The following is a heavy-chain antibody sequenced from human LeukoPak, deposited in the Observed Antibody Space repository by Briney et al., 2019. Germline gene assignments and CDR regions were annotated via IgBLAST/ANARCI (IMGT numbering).Heavy chain of an antibody. D-gene: IGHD2-15*01. V-gene: IGHV3-30*18. CDR1: GFTFSSYG. CDR2: ISYDGSNK. Sequence: GRSLRLSCAASGFTFSSYGMHWVRQAPGKGLEWVAVISYDGSNKYYADSVKGRFTISRDNSKNTLYLQMNSLRAEDTAVYYCAKSHGYCSGGSRCLFDYWGQGTLVTVSS. J-gene: IGHJ4*02. CDR3: AKSHGYCSGGSRCLFDY.